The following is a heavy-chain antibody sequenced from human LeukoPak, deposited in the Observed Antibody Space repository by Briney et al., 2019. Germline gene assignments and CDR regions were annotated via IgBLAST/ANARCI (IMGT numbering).Heavy chain of an antibody. D-gene: IGHD3-10*01. CDR2: ISSSSSYI. J-gene: IGHJ4*02. Sequence: GGSLRLSCAASGFTFSSYSMNWVRQAPGKGLEWVSSISSSSSYIYYADSVKGRFTISRDNAKNSLYLQMNSLRAEDTAVYYCGSGISMVRGVIDYWGQGTLVTGSS. CDR1: GFTFSSYS. CDR3: GSGISMVRGVIDY. V-gene: IGHV3-21*01.